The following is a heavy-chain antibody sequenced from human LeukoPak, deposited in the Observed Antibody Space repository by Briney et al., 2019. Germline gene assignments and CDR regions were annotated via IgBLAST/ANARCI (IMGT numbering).Heavy chain of an antibody. Sequence: SETLPLTCAVYGGSFSGYYWIWIRQPPGKRLEWIGEINHSGSTNYNPSLKSRVTISVDTSKNQFSLKLSSVTAADTAVYYCARIFPHYGSGSYYQDYWGQGTLVTVSS. CDR1: GGSFSGYY. D-gene: IGHD3-10*01. V-gene: IGHV4-34*01. CDR2: INHSGST. J-gene: IGHJ4*02. CDR3: ARIFPHYGSGSYYQDY.